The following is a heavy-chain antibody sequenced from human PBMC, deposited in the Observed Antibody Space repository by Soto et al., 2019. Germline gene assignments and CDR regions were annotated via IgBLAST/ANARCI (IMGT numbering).Heavy chain of an antibody. CDR2: IYYSGST. CDR1: GGSISSSSYY. CDR3: ARHEDY. Sequence: QLQLQESGPGLVKHSETLSLTCTVSGGSISSSSYYWGWIRQPPGKGLEWIGSIYYSGSTYYNPSLQSRVTISVDTSKNQFSLKRSSVTAADTAVYYGARHEDYWGQGTLVTVSS. J-gene: IGHJ4*02. V-gene: IGHV4-39*01.